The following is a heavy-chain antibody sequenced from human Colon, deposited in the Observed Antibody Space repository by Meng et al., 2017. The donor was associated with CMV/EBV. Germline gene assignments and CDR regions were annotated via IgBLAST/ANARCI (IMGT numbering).Heavy chain of an antibody. D-gene: IGHD3-9*01. CDR1: GFPVSSKY. Sequence: ESGGGLVQPGGSRSLSFAASGFPVSSKYMSWVRQAPGKGLEWVSVIYIDDSTYYADSVEGRFTISRDNSRNTVYLQMNSLRAEDTAVYYCAKATLFTGFAYPEYWGQGTLVTVSS. CDR3: AKATLFTGFAYPEY. V-gene: IGHV3-53*01. J-gene: IGHJ4*02. CDR2: IYIDDST.